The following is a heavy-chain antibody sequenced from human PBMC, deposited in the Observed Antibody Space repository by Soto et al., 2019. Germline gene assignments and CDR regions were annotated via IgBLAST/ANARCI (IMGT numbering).Heavy chain of an antibody. J-gene: IGHJ4*02. D-gene: IGHD7-27*01. Sequence: QVQLQESGPGLVNPSQTLSLTCTVSGGSIRNENSCWSWIRQPPDKGLEWIGHIYDGGSTYTNPTPNSRVTIAVATSKTQFSRKLSSVSAADTAVYYCARGLSGDKVDYWSQGTLVTVSS. CDR2: IYDGGST. CDR1: GGSIRNENSC. V-gene: IGHV4-30-4*01. CDR3: ARGLSGDKVDY.